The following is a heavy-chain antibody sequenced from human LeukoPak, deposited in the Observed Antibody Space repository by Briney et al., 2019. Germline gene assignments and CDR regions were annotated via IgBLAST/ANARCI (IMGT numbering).Heavy chain of an antibody. Sequence: GGSLRLSCAASGFTFSSYAMSWVRQAPGKGLEWVSAISGSGGSTYYADSVKGRFTISRDNSKNTLYLQMSSLRAEDTAVYYCAKSAGSGSYRYYFDYWGQGTLVTVSS. CDR3: AKSAGSGSYRYYFDY. CDR2: ISGSGGST. CDR1: GFTFSSYA. D-gene: IGHD3-10*01. V-gene: IGHV3-23*01. J-gene: IGHJ4*02.